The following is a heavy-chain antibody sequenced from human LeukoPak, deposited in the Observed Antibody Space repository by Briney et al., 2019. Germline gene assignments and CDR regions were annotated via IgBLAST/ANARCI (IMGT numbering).Heavy chain of an antibody. CDR1: GGSISSGKYY. CDR2: IQPSGNT. CDR3: ARDLGGGWFDP. D-gene: IGHD3-16*01. Sequence: SQTLSLTCTVSGGSISSGKYYWNWIRQPAGEGLEWLGRIQPSGNTNYSPSLKSRVTISVDTSKNQFSLKLTSVTAADTAVYYCARDLGGGWFDPWGQGTLVTVSS. J-gene: IGHJ5*02. V-gene: IGHV4-61*02.